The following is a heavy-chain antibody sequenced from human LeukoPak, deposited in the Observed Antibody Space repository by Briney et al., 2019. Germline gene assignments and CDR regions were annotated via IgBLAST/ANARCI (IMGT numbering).Heavy chain of an antibody. D-gene: IGHD4-17*01. CDR3: AKVPSPVTPLNY. Sequence: PGGSLRLSCAASGFTFSSYGMHWVRQAPGKGLEWVAVISYDGSNKYYADSVKGRFTISRDNSKNTLYLQMNSLRAEDTAVYYCAKVPSPVTPLNYWGQGTLVTVSS. J-gene: IGHJ4*02. CDR1: GFTFSSYG. CDR2: ISYDGSNK. V-gene: IGHV3-30*18.